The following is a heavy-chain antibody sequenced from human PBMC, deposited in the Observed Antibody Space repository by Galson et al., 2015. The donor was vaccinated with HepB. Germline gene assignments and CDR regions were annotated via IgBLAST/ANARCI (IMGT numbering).Heavy chain of an antibody. J-gene: IGHJ6*03. CDR1: GLTFSSFA. Sequence: SLRLSCAASGLTFSSFAMSWVRQAPGKGLEWVSMIVGSGTGTQYADSVKGRFTISRDNSKNTLYLQMDGLRGEDTAVYYCAKNKEAGRHYNYCMDVWGKGTKLTVSS. CDR2: IVGSGTGT. D-gene: IGHD1/OR15-1a*01. CDR3: AKNKEAGRHYNYCMDV. V-gene: IGHV3-23*01.